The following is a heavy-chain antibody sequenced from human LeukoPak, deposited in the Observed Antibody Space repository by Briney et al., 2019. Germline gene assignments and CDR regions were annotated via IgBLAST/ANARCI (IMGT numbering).Heavy chain of an antibody. CDR1: GYTFTSYY. D-gene: IGHD6-19*01. CDR2: INPSGGST. Sequence: ASVNVSCKASGYTFTSYYMHWVRQAPGQGLAWMGIINPSGGSTNYAQKFQGRVTMTRDMSTSTVYMELSSLRSEDTAVYYCARDGVAGFYYFDYWGQGTLVTVSS. J-gene: IGHJ4*02. CDR3: ARDGVAGFYYFDY. V-gene: IGHV1-46*01.